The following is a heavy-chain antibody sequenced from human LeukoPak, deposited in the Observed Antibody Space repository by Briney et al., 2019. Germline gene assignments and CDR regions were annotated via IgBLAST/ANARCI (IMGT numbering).Heavy chain of an antibody. CDR3: ARNPMVSGYFYYMDV. Sequence: HGASVKVSCRASGYTFTSYGISWVRQAPGQGLEWMGWISVYNDNTNYAQKFQDRVTMTTDTSTSTAYMELRSLRSDDTAVYYCARNPMVSGYFYYMDVWGKRTTVTVSS. D-gene: IGHD3-10*01. CDR1: GYTFTSYG. J-gene: IGHJ6*03. CDR2: ISVYNDNT. V-gene: IGHV1-18*01.